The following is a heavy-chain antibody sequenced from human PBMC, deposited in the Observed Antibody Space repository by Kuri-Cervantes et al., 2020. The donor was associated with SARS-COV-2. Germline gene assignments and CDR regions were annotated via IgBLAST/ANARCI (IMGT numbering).Heavy chain of an antibody. CDR1: GFTFSSYA. J-gene: IGHJ6*02. D-gene: IGHD6-19*01. Sequence: GGSLRLSCAASGFTFSSYAMHWVRQAPGKGLEWVAVISYDGSNKYYADSVKGRFTISRDNSKNTLYLQMNSLRAEDTAVYYCARSVAGQWLDHGQGDLYYYYDGMDVWGQGTTVTVSS. V-gene: IGHV3-30-3*01. CDR2: ISYDGSNK. CDR3: ARSVAGQWLDHGQGDLYYYYDGMDV.